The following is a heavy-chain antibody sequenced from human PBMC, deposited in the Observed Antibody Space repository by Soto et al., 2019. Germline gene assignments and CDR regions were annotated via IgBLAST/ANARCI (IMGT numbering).Heavy chain of an antibody. D-gene: IGHD3-22*01. Sequence: QVQLVQSGAEVKKPGASVKVSCKASGYTFTGYYMHWVRQAPGQGLEWMGWINPNSGRTNYAQKFQGRVTMTRDTSISTAYMELSRLRSDDTAVYYCARAENYDSSGYYADFDYWGQGTLVTVSS. CDR2: INPNSGRT. CDR3: ARAENYDSSGYYADFDY. CDR1: GYTFTGYY. V-gene: IGHV1-2*02. J-gene: IGHJ4*02.